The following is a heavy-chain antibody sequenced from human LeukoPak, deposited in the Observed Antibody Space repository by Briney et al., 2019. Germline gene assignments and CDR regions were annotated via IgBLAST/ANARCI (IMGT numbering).Heavy chain of an antibody. CDR3: ARDNVRLFDY. V-gene: IGHV3-7*01. J-gene: IGHJ4*02. CDR2: IKLDGSEK. Sequence: GGPLRLSCAVSGFTFSTYWMSWLRQARGKGLEWVANIKLDGSEKYYVDSVKGRFTISRDNSKNSLYLQMNSLRAEDTAVYYCARDNVRLFDYWGRGTLVTVSS. CDR1: GFTFSTYW. D-gene: IGHD6-6*01.